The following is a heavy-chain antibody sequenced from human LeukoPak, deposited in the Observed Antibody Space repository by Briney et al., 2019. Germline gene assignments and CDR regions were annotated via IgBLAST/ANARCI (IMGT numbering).Heavy chain of an antibody. D-gene: IGHD6-13*01. V-gene: IGHV7-4-1*02. J-gene: IGHJ6*03. CDR3: AREAGDYYYYMDV. CDR2: INTNTGNP. CDR1: GYTFTSYA. Sequence: ASVKVSCKASGYTFTSYAMNWVRQAPGQGPEWMGGINTNTGNPTYAQGFTGRFVFSLDTSVSTAYLQISSLKAEDTAVYYCAREAGDYYYYMDVWGKGTTVTVSS.